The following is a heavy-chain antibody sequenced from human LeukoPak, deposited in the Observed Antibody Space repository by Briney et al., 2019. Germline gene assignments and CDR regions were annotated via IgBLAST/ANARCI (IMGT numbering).Heavy chain of an antibody. CDR2: INGGGSTT. Sequence: GGSLRLSCAASGFTFSSYWIHWVRHAPGKGLVWVSRINGGGSTTDYADSVKGRFTISRDNAKNTLYLQMDSLRVEDTAVYYCARDTVAGQIYFDHWGQGALVTVSS. V-gene: IGHV3-74*01. D-gene: IGHD6-19*01. J-gene: IGHJ4*02. CDR3: ARDTVAGQIYFDH. CDR1: GFTFSSYW.